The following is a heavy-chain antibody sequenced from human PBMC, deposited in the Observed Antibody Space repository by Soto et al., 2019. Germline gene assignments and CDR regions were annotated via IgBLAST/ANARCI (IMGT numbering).Heavy chain of an antibody. J-gene: IGHJ4*02. CDR1: GFTFSNYA. V-gene: IGHV3-30-3*01. D-gene: IGHD2-15*01. CDR2: ISYDGHSE. CDR3: TSYCNRKSCHWAS. Sequence: GGSLRLSCAASGFTFSNYAIHWVRQAPGKGLEWVAVISYDGHSEYYADSVKGRFTISRDNSKNTVSLQVNSLRVEDTAMYYCTSYCNRKSCHWASWGQGTLVTVSS.